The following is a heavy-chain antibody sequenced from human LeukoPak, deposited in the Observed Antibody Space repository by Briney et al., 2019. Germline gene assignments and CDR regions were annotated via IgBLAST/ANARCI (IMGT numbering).Heavy chain of an antibody. CDR2: IYYSGST. CDR1: GGSISSSSYY. Sequence: PSETLSLTCTVSGGSISSSSYYWGWIRQPPGKGLEWIGSIYYSGSTYYNPSLKSRVTISVDTSKNQFSLKLSSVTAADTAVYYCARVRWEYFDYWGQGTLVTVSS. CDR3: ARVRWEYFDY. J-gene: IGHJ4*02. V-gene: IGHV4-39*07. D-gene: IGHD1-26*01.